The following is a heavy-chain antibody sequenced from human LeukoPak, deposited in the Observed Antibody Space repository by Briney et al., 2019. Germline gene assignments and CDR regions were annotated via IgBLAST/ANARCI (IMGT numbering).Heavy chain of an antibody. CDR3: ARERGSYPWYFDY. D-gene: IGHD1-26*01. CDR2: INHSGST. CDR1: GGSFSGYY. Sequence: SETLSLTCAVYGGSFSGYYWSWIRQPPGKGLEWIGEINHSGSTNYNPSLESRVTISVDTSKNQFSLKLSSVTAADTAVYYCARERGSYPWYFDYWGQGTLVTVSS. V-gene: IGHV4-34*01. J-gene: IGHJ4*02.